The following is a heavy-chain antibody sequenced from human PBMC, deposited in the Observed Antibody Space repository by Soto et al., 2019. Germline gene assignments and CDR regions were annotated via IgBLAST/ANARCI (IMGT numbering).Heavy chain of an antibody. V-gene: IGHV3-23*01. CDR1: EFTFSNYA. J-gene: IGHJ1*01. CDR3: ARHLTTTVVLVDYFQQ. D-gene: IGHD4-17*01. Sequence: EVQLLESGGGLVQPGGSLRLSCAVSEFTFSNYAMSWVRQAPGKGLEWVSTISGSGDNIYYADSVKGRFTIPRDNSKYTVFLQPSSPRAEDTAVFYCARHLTTTVVLVDYFQQWGQGTGVTVSS. CDR2: ISGSGDNI.